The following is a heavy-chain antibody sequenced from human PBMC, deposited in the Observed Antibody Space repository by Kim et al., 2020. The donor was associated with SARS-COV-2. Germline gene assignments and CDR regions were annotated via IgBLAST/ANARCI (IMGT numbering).Heavy chain of an antibody. V-gene: IGHV4-38-2*02. J-gene: IGHJ1*01. D-gene: IGHD3-22*01. CDR3: TSKYYYDTSGYYYADW. Sequence: SETLSLTCTVSSHSTSSGYYWGWIRQSPGKGLEWIGSVHQSSMTYYNPSLRMRVTISIDTSKNQFSLMLNSVTAADTAVYYCTSKYYYDTSGYYYADWWGQGTLVTVSS. CDR1: SHSTSSGYY. CDR2: VHQSSMT.